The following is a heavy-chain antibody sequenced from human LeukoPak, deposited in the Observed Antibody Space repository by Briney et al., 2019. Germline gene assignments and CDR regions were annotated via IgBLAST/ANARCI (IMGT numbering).Heavy chain of an antibody. Sequence: GASLKIFYEGSGSSFTTYWISWVRQMPGKGLGWMGRIDPSDSYTIYSPSFQGHVAISADKSIDTAYLQWSGLKASDTAMYYCARHENIFSAFDIWGQGTMVTVSS. CDR3: ARHENIFSAFDI. D-gene: IGHD3-9*01. J-gene: IGHJ3*02. V-gene: IGHV5-10-1*01. CDR1: GSSFTTYW. CDR2: IDPSDSYT.